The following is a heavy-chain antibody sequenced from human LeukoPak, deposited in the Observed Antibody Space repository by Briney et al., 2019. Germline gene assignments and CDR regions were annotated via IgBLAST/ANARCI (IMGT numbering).Heavy chain of an antibody. J-gene: IGHJ4*02. V-gene: IGHV3-21*04. CDR2: ISSKSSYI. Sequence: GGSLGLSCAASGFTFRNYNMNWVRQTPGKGLEWVSSISSKSSYIYYADSVKGRFTISRDNAKNSLYLQMNSLRAEDTAVYYCAKVRDGYTLDFWGQGTLVTVSS. D-gene: IGHD5-24*01. CDR1: GFTFRNYN. CDR3: AKVRDGYTLDF.